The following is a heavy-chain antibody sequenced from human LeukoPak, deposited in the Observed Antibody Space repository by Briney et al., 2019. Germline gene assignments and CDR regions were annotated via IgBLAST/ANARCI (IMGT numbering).Heavy chain of an antibody. Sequence: AAVKVSCKASGGTLSSYAISWVRQAPGQGLEWMRGIIPIFGTANYAQKFQGRVTITTDESTSTAYMELSSLRSEDTAVYYCARGPELERFDYWGQGTLVTVSS. CDR3: ARGPELERFDY. CDR2: IIPIFGTA. CDR1: GGTLSSYA. J-gene: IGHJ4*02. V-gene: IGHV1-69*05. D-gene: IGHD1-1*01.